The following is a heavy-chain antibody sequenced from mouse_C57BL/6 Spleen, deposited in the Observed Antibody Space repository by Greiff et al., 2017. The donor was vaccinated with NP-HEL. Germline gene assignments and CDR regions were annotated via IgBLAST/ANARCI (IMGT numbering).Heavy chain of an antibody. CDR1: CYTFTDSY. CDR2: IFPGSGST. J-gene: IGHJ1*03. Sequence: QVQLQQSGPELVKPGASVKISCTASCYTFTDSYITWFPQSPGQGLAWIGWIFPGSGSTYYNEKFKGKATLTVDKSSSTVYMLLSSLTSEDSAVYCCARDWTTVVATRYFDVWGTGTTVTVSS. V-gene: IGHV1-75*01. D-gene: IGHD1-1*01. CDR3: ARDWTTVVATRYFDV.